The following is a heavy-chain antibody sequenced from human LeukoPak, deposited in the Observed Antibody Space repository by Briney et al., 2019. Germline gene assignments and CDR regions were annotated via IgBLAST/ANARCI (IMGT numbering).Heavy chain of an antibody. CDR2: IIPIFGTA. CDR1: GGTFSSYA. D-gene: IGHD5-12*01. V-gene: IGHV1-69*05. Sequence: SVKVSCKASGGTFSSYAISWVRQAPGQGLEWMGGIIPIFGTANYAQKFQGRVTITTDESTSTAYMELSSLRSEDTAVYCCARGPVDHSVGYFDLWGRGTLVTVSS. CDR3: ARGPVDHSVGYFDL. J-gene: IGHJ2*01.